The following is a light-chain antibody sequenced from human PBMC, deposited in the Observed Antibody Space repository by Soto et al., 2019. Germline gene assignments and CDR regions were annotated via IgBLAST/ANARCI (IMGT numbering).Light chain of an antibody. V-gene: IGLV2-14*01. CDR3: CSYTNTNTLV. CDR2: GVT. CDR1: SNDVGAYNS. Sequence: QSALTQPASVSGSPGQSIAISCTGTSNDVGAYNSVSWYQQHPGKVPKVMIYGVTNRPSGVSDRFSGSKSGNMASLTISGLQAEDEADYYCCSYTNTNTLVFGTGTKVTVL. J-gene: IGLJ1*01.